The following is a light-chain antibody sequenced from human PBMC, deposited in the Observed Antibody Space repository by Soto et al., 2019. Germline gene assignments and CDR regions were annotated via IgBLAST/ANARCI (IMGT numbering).Light chain of an antibody. CDR1: SSDGGGYNY. J-gene: IGLJ2*01. CDR2: DVS. CDR3: SSYTSSVSV. Sequence: QSALTQPASVSGSPGQSITISCTGTSSDGGGYNYVSWYQQHPGKAPKLMIYDVSNRPSGVSNRFPGSKSGNPAPLTISGLQAEDEADYYCSSYTSSVSVFGGGTKLTVL. V-gene: IGLV2-14*01.